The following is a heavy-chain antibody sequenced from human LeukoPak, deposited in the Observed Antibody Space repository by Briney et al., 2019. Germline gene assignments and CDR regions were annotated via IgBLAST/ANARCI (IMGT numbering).Heavy chain of an antibody. CDR1: GGSISSYY. CDR2: IYTSGST. V-gene: IGHV4-4*07. J-gene: IGHJ4*02. Sequence: SETLSLTCTVSGGSISSYYWSWIRQPPGKGLEWIGRIYTSGSTNYNPSLKSRVTMSVDTYKNQFSLKLSSVTAADTAVYYCARANYDILTGYPVPIFDYWGQGTLVTVSS. D-gene: IGHD3-9*01. CDR3: ARANYDILTGYPVPIFDY.